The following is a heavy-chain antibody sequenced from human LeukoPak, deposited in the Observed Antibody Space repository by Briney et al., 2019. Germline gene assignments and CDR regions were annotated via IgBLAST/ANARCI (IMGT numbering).Heavy chain of an antibody. CDR2: ISYDGSNK. CDR3: AKANYDILTGYSD. V-gene: IGHV3-30*18. J-gene: IGHJ4*02. D-gene: IGHD3-9*01. Sequence: GRSLRLSCAASGFTFSSCGMHWARQAPGKGLEWVAVISYDGSNKYYADSVKGRFTISRDNSKNTLYLQMNSLRAEDTAVYYCAKANYDILTGYSDWGQGTLVTVSS. CDR1: GFTFSSCG.